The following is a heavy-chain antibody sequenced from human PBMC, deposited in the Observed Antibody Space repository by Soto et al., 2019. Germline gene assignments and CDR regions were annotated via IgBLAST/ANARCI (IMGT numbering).Heavy chain of an antibody. D-gene: IGHD2-15*01. J-gene: IGHJ6*02. Sequence: QVQLVQSGAEVKKPGSSVKVSCKASGGTFSSYAISWVRQAPGQGLEWMGGIIPIFGTANYAQKFQGRVTITADKSTSTAYMGLSSLRSEDTAVYYCATHSSIGRQGPNGMDVWGQGTTVTVSS. V-gene: IGHV1-69*06. CDR2: IIPIFGTA. CDR3: ATHSSIGRQGPNGMDV. CDR1: GGTFSSYA.